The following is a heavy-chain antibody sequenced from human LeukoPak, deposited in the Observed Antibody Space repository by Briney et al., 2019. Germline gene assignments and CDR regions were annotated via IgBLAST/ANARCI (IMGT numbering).Heavy chain of an antibody. CDR3: ARDATKQYYYDSSGYFDY. V-gene: IGHV4-4*07. Sequence: SETLSLTCTVSGGSISSYYWSWIRQPAGKGLEWIGRIYTSGSTNYNPSLKSRVTISVDTSKNQFSLKLSSVTAADTAVYYCARDATKQYYYDSSGYFDYWGQGTLVTVSS. CDR2: IYTSGST. D-gene: IGHD3-22*01. J-gene: IGHJ4*02. CDR1: GGSISSYY.